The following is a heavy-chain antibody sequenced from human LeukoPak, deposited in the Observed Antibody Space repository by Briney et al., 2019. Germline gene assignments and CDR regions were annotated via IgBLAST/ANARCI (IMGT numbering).Heavy chain of an antibody. V-gene: IGHV4-4*07. CDR1: GGSINSYY. CDR2: FYTIGTT. J-gene: IGHJ4*02. Sequence: SETLSLTCSVSGGSINSYYWGWVRQPAGKGLEWIGRFYTIGTTHYSPALKRRLTLSIDTSKNQFSLKLRSVTAADTAVEYCGRQGYTXSYYFVDYWSQGTLITVSS. D-gene: IGHD1-26*01. CDR3: GRQGYTXSYYFVDY.